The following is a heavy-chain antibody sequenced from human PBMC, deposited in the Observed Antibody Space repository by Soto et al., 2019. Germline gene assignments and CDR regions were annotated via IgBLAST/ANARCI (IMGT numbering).Heavy chain of an antibody. J-gene: IGHJ4*02. CDR2: ISSSGSTI. CDR1: GFTFSDYY. V-gene: IGHV3-11*01. Sequence: GGSLRLSCAASGFTFSDYYMSWIRQAPGKGLEWVSYISSSGSTIYYADSVKGRFTISRDNAKNSLYLQMNSLRAEDTAVYYCASRHYDFWISSDYWGQGTLVTVSS. D-gene: IGHD3-3*01. CDR3: ASRHYDFWISSDY.